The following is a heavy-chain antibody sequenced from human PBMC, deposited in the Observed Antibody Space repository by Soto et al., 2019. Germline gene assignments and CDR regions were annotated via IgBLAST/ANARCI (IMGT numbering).Heavy chain of an antibody. D-gene: IGHD4-17*01. CDR3: ARPQGTTSMYHWFAP. CDR2: IYYNGNT. V-gene: IGHV4-39*02. J-gene: IGHJ5*02. CDR1: GGSISSTYSY. Sequence: TLSLTCTVSGGSISSTYSYWGWVRQPPGKGLECIGSIYYNGNTYYNPSLGRRVTISVDTSKNHFSLILPSVTAADTAVYYCARPQGTTSMYHWFAPWGQGTLVTVSS.